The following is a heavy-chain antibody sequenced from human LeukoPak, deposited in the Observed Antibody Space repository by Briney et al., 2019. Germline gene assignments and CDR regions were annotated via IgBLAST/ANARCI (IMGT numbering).Heavy chain of an antibody. Sequence: ASVKVSCKASGYTFTSYDINWVRQATGQGLEGMGWMNPNSGNTGYARKFQGRVTMTRNTSISTAYMELSSLRSEDTAVYYCARAFSLLIAGAFDPWGQGTLVTVSS. V-gene: IGHV1-8*01. CDR2: MNPNSGNT. CDR1: GYTFTSYD. CDR3: ARAFSLLIAGAFDP. D-gene: IGHD6-19*01. J-gene: IGHJ5*02.